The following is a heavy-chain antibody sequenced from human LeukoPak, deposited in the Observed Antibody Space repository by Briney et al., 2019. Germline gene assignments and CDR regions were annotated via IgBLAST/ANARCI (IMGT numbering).Heavy chain of an antibody. CDR1: GGTFSSYT. CDR3: ARAGLYSGSYFDY. CDR2: IIPIRGIA. V-gene: IGHV1-69*02. Sequence: SVKVSCKASGGTFSSYTISWVRQAPGQGLEWMGRIIPIRGIANYAQKFQGRVTITADKSTSTAYMELSSLRSEDTAVYYCARAGLYSGSYFDYWGQGTLVTVSS. D-gene: IGHD1-26*01. J-gene: IGHJ4*02.